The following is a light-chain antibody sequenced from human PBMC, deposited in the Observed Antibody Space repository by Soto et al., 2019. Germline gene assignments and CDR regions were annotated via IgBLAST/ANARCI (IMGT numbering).Light chain of an antibody. Sequence: QSALTQPASVSESPGQSITIPCTGTSSDVGGYNYVSWYQQYPGKAPKLLIYDVTNRPSGVSNRFSGSKSGNTASLTISGLQAEDEANYYCSSYTSSSTLAVFGGGTKLTVL. J-gene: IGLJ2*01. V-gene: IGLV2-14*03. CDR2: DVT. CDR1: SSDVGGYNY. CDR3: SSYTSSSTLAV.